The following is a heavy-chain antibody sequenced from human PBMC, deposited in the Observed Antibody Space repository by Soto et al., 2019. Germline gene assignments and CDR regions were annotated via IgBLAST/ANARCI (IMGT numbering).Heavy chain of an antibody. CDR1: GCTFGDYA. Sequence: GGSLRLSCTASGCTFGDYAMSWFRQAPGKGLEWVGFIRRKAYGVTTEYAASVKGRFTISRDDSKSIAYLQMNSLKTEDTAVYYCTRVSRAVAGGYYYYGMDVWGQGTTVTVSS. J-gene: IGHJ6*02. CDR2: IRRKAYGVTT. D-gene: IGHD6-19*01. V-gene: IGHV3-49*03. CDR3: TRVSRAVAGGYYYYGMDV.